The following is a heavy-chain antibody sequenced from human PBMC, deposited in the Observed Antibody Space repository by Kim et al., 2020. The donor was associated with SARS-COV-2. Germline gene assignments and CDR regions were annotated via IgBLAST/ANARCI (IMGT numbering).Heavy chain of an antibody. CDR3: ARGGQLWPPFYYYYGMDV. V-gene: IGHV4-34*01. D-gene: IGHD5-18*01. J-gene: IGHJ6*02. CDR2: INHSGST. Sequence: SETLSLTCAVYGGSFSGYYWSWIRQPPGKGLEWIGEINHSGSTNYNPSLKSRVTISVDTSKNQFSLKLSSVTAADTAVYYCARGGQLWPPFYYYYGMDVWGQGTTVTVS. CDR1: GGSFSGYY.